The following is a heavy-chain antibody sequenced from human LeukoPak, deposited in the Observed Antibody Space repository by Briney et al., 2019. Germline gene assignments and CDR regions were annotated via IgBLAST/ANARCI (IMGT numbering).Heavy chain of an antibody. CDR2: ISGSGGST. CDR1: GGSFSGYY. J-gene: IGHJ3*02. V-gene: IGHV3-23*01. D-gene: IGHD5-12*01. CDR3: AKDRGYSGYSDAFDI. Sequence: ETLSLTCAVYGGSFSGYYWSWIRQPPGKGLEWVSAISGSGGSTYYADSVKGRFTISRDKSKNTVYLQMNSLRGEDTAVYYCAKDRGYSGYSDAFDIWGQGTMVTVSS.